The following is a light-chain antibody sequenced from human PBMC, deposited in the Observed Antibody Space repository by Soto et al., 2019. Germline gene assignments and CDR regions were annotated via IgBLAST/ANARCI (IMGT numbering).Light chain of an antibody. V-gene: IGKV1-9*01. CDR2: AAS. Sequence: DIQMTQSPSSLSASVGDRVTITCRASQGISSYLAWYQQKPGKAPKLLIYAASTLQSGVPSRFSGSGSGTDFTLTISSLEPEDFAVYYCQQRSNWPPLFTFGPGTKVDIK. J-gene: IGKJ3*01. CDR3: QQRSNWPPLFT. CDR1: QGISSY.